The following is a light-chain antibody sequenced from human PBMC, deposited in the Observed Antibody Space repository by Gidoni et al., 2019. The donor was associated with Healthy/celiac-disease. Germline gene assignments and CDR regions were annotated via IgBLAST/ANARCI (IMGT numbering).Light chain of an antibody. J-gene: IGKJ2*01. CDR3: QQYYSTPYT. Sequence: DIVMTQSQDSLAVSLGERATINCKSSQSVLYSSNNKNYLAWYQQKPGQTPKLLIYWASTRESGVPDRFSGSGSGTDFTLTISSLQAEDVAVYYCQQYYSTPYTFXQXTKLEIK. V-gene: IGKV4-1*01. CDR1: QSVLYSSNNKNY. CDR2: WAS.